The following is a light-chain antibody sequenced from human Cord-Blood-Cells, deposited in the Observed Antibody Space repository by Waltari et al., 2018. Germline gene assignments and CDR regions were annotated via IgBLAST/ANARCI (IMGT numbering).Light chain of an antibody. V-gene: IGKV1-39*01. CDR2: AAS. CDR3: QQSYSTIT. Sequence: DIQMTQSPSSLSASVGDRVTITCRASQRISSYLTWYQQKPGKAPKLLIYAASSLQSGVPSRFSGSGSGTDFTLTISSLQPEDFATYYCQQSYSTITFGQGTRLEIK. CDR1: QRISSY. J-gene: IGKJ5*01.